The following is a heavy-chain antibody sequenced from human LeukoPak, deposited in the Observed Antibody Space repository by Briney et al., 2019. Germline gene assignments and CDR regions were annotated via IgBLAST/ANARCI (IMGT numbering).Heavy chain of an antibody. CDR2: LWSDGVNE. D-gene: IGHD2-21*02. CDR3: AKEVAVVTAIRPLGD. CDR1: GFIVSSFG. Sequence: GMSLRLSCAASGFIVSSFGMHWDRQAPGKGLEWVGSLWSDGVNEKYADSVKGRFTISRDNSKNTLYLQMNSLRAEDTAVYYCAKEVAVVTAIRPLGDWGQGTLVTVSS. V-gene: IGHV3-30*02. J-gene: IGHJ4*02.